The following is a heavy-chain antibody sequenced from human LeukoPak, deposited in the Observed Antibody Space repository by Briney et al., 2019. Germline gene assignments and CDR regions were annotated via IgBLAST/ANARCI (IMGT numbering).Heavy chain of an antibody. D-gene: IGHD2-21*01. CDR3: ASSPRIASYMDV. CDR1: GGSISSYY. CDR2: IHTSGST. J-gene: IGHJ6*03. Sequence: SETLSLTCTVSGGSISSYYWSWIRQPAGKGLEWIGRIHTSGSTNYNPSLKSRVTISVDASKNQFSLKLSSVTAADTAVYYCASSPRIASYMDVWGKGTTVTVSS. V-gene: IGHV4-4*07.